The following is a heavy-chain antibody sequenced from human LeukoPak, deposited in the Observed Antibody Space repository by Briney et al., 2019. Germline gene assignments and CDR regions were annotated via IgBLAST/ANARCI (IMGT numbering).Heavy chain of an antibody. V-gene: IGHV3-73*01. D-gene: IGHD5-12*01. Sequence: GGSLRLSCAASGFTFSGSAMHWVRQASAKGLEWVGRIRSKANSCATAYAASVKGRFTISRDDSKNTAYLQMNSLKTEDTAVYYCTRSLYGGYGYWGQGTLVTVSS. CDR1: GFTFSGSA. CDR3: TRSLYGGYGY. J-gene: IGHJ4*02. CDR2: IRSKANSCAT.